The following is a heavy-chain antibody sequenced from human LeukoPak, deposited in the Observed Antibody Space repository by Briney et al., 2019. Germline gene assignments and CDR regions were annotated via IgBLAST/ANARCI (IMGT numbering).Heavy chain of an antibody. CDR1: GFTFSSYS. J-gene: IGHJ4*02. CDR3: ARAAWQSGVNHFDY. Sequence: GGSLRLSCAASGFTFSSYSMNWVRQAPGKGLEWVSYISSSSSTIYYADSVKRRYTISRDTDKHSLYLKMITMRAEDTAVYYWARAAWQSGVNHFDYWGQGTLVTVSS. CDR2: ISSSSSTI. D-gene: IGHD2-15*01. V-gene: IGHV3-48*01.